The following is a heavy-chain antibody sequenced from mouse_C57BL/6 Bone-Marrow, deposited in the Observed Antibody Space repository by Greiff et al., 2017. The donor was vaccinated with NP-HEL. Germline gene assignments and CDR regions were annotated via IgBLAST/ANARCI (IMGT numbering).Heavy chain of an antibody. V-gene: IGHV2-9-1*01. Sequence: VKLVESGPGLVAPSQSLSITCTVSGFSLTSYAISWVRQPPGKGLEWLGVIWTGGGTNYNSALKSRLSISKDNSKSQVFLKMNSLQTDDTARYYCARKEGYYGRGYFDYWGQGTTLTVSS. CDR3: ARKEGYYGRGYFDY. CDR1: GFSLTSYA. J-gene: IGHJ2*01. CDR2: IWTGGGT. D-gene: IGHD1-1*01.